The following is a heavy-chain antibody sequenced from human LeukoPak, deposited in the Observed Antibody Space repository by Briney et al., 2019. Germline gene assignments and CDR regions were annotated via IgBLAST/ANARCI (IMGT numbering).Heavy chain of an antibody. CDR2: IYHGGAS. CDR1: GYSLSSGYY. Sequence: SETLSLTCVVSGYSLSSGYYWGWIRQPPGKGLEWIGNIYHGGASYSNSSLKSRLSMSVDTSKNQYSLRLSSVTATDTAVYYCARLLGSLSGFDPWGQGALVTVSS. V-gene: IGHV4-38-2*01. D-gene: IGHD5-12*01. CDR3: ARLLGSLSGFDP. J-gene: IGHJ5*02.